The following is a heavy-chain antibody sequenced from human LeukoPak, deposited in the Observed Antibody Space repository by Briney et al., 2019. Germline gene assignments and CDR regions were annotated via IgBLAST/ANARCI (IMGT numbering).Heavy chain of an antibody. J-gene: IGHJ5*02. V-gene: IGHV4-59*12. CDR3: ARAHDFWSGYYNWFDP. CDR1: GGSISSYY. CDR2: IYYSGST. Sequence: SETLSLTCTVSGGSISSYYWSWIRQSPGKGLEWIGYIYYSGSTNYSPSLKSRVTISVDTSKNQFSLKLSSVTAADTAVYYCARAHDFWSGYYNWFDPWGQGTLVTVSS. D-gene: IGHD3-3*01.